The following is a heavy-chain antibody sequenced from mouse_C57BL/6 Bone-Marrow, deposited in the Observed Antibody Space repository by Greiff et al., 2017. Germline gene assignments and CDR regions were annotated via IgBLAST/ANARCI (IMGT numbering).Heavy chain of an antibody. D-gene: IGHD1-1*01. Sequence: QVPLQQSGAELVRPGTSVKVSCKASGYAFTNYLIEWVKQRPGQGLEWIGVINPGSGGTNYNEKFKGKATLTADKSSSTAYMQLSSLTSEDSAVYFCARLNYGSSYASFAYWGQGTLVTVSA. V-gene: IGHV1-54*01. CDR1: GYAFTNYL. J-gene: IGHJ3*01. CDR3: ARLNYGSSYASFAY. CDR2: INPGSGGT.